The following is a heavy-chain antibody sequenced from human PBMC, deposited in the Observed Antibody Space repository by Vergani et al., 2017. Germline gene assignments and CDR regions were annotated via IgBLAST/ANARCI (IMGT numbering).Heavy chain of an antibody. J-gene: IGHJ5*02. CDR1: GGSISSYY. CDR3: ARGGYCSSTSCSTYSWFDP. D-gene: IGHD2-2*01. CDR2: SHTSGST. Sequence: QVQLQESGPGLVKPSETLSLTCTVSGGSISSYYWSWIRQPAGKGLEWIGRSHTSGSTNYNPSLKSRVTMSVDTSKNQFSLKLSSVTAAATAVYYCARGGYCSSTSCSTYSWFDPWGQGTLVTVSS. V-gene: IGHV4-4*07.